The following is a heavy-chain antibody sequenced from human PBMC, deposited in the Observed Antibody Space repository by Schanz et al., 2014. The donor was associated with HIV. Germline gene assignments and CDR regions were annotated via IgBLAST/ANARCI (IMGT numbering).Heavy chain of an antibody. CDR1: GFTFSNYG. CDR2: IWYDGSNK. CDR3: ARQGLRFSFWLDY. Sequence: ALLLESGGGLVQPGGSLRLSCTASGFTFSNYGMHWVRQAPGKGLEWVAAIWYDGSNKFYADSVKGRFTISRDNSKNTLYLQMNNLRAEDTAVYGCARQGLRFSFWLDYWGQGTPVTVS. V-gene: IGHV3-33*01. J-gene: IGHJ4*02. D-gene: IGHD4-17*01.